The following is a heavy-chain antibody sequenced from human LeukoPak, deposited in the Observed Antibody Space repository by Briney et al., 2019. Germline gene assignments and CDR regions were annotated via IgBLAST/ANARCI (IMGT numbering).Heavy chain of an antibody. CDR3: ARGYDFWSGYYEGPFDY. V-gene: IGHV4-30-2*01. CDR1: GGSISSGGYS. CDR2: IYHSGST. Sequence: SETLSLTCAVSGGSISSGGYSWSWIRQPPGKGLEWIGYIYHSGSTYYDPSLKSRVTISVDRSKNQFSLKLSSVTAADTAVYYCARGYDFWSGYYEGPFDYWGQGTLVTVSS. J-gene: IGHJ4*02. D-gene: IGHD3-3*01.